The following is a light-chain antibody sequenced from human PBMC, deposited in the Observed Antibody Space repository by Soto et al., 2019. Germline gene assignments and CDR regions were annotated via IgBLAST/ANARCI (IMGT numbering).Light chain of an antibody. CDR2: DAS. V-gene: IGKV3-11*01. Sequence: VLTPAPATLVWIPGGRATLPCRASRSLSSYLAWYQQKPGQAPNLLIYDASTRPTGIPARFSGSGSETDFTLTISSLEPEDFAAYYCQQRSNCPPTFGPGTKGDIK. J-gene: IGKJ3*01. CDR1: RSLSSY. CDR3: QQRSNCPPT.